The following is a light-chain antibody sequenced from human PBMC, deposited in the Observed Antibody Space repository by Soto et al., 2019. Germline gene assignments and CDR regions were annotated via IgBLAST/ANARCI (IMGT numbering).Light chain of an antibody. J-gene: IGLJ1*01. CDR3: SSYTSNNSLYV. CDR1: SSDVGGYNF. CDR2: EVT. Sequence: QSVLTQPASVSGSPGQSITISCTGTSSDVGGYNFVSWYQHHPGKAPKLMIYEVTIRASGVSNRFSGSKSGTTASLTISGLQAEDEADYYCSSYTSNNSLYVFGTGTKLTVL. V-gene: IGLV2-14*01.